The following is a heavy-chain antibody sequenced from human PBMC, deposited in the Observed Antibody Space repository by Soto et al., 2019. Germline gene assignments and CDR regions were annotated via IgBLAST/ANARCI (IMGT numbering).Heavy chain of an antibody. J-gene: IGHJ3*02. CDR3: AKQLNYDFWSGYPDAFDI. CDR2: ISGSGGST. CDR1: GFTFSSHA. V-gene: IGHV3-23*01. Sequence: EVQLLESGGGLVQPGGSLRLSCAASGFTFSSHAMSWVRQAPGKGLEWVSGISGSGGSTYSADSVKGRFTISRDNSKNTLYLLMNSLRAEDTALYYCAKQLNYDFWSGYPDAFDIWGQGTMVIVSS. D-gene: IGHD3-3*01.